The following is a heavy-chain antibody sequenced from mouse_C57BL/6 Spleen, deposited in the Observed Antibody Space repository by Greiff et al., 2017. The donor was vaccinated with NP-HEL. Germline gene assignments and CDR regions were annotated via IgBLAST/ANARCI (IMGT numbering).Heavy chain of an antibody. Sequence: VKLVESGPGLVQPSQSLSITCTVSGFSLTSYGVHWVRQSPGKGLEWLGVIWSGGSTDYNAAFISRLSISKDNSKSQVFFKMNSLQADDTAIYYCARNPYDYDRGYYFDCWGQGTTLTVSS. V-gene: IGHV2-2*01. CDR2: IWSGGST. J-gene: IGHJ2*01. D-gene: IGHD2-4*01. CDR1: GFSLTSYG. CDR3: ARNPYDYDRGYYFDC.